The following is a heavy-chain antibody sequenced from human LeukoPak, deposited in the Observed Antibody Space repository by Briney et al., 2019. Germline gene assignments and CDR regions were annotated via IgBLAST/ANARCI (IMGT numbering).Heavy chain of an antibody. V-gene: IGHV4-4*02. J-gene: IGHJ5*02. CDR2: IYHSGST. CDR3: ARHTLYYYGSGGFDP. Sequence: PSGTLSLTCAVSGGSISSSNWWSWVRQPPGKGLEWIGEIYHSGSTYYNPSLKSRVTISVDTSKNQFSLKLSSVTAADTAVYYCARHTLYYYGSGGFDPWGQGTLVTVSS. D-gene: IGHD3-10*01. CDR1: GGSISSSNW.